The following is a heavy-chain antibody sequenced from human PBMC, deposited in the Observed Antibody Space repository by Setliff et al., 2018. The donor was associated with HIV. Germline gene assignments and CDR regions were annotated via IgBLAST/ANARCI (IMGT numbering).Heavy chain of an antibody. D-gene: IGHD2-8*02. V-gene: IGHV2-5*01. CDR2: IHWNDAN. CDR3: VHRVVWGGLDV. CDR1: GFSLTTSGVG. J-gene: IGHJ6*02. Sequence: SGPTLVNPTQPLTLTCTFSGFSLTTSGVGVGWIRQPPGKALEWLAVIHWNDANHYSPSLKTRLSITKDTSKNQMVLTMTNVDPVDTATYYCVHRVVWGGLDVWGQGTTVTVSS.